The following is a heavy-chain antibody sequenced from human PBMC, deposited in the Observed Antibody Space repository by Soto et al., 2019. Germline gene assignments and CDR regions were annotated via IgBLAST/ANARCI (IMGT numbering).Heavy chain of an antibody. CDR2: IYHSGST. J-gene: IGHJ4*02. Sequence: SETLSLTCAVSGGSISSSNWWSWVRQPPGRGLEWIGEIYHSGSTNYNPSLKSRVTISVDKSKNQFSLKLTSVTAADTAVYYCARGSGYDPGSDYWGQGTLVNVSS. D-gene: IGHD5-12*01. CDR3: ARGSGYDPGSDY. CDR1: GGSISSSNW. V-gene: IGHV4-4*02.